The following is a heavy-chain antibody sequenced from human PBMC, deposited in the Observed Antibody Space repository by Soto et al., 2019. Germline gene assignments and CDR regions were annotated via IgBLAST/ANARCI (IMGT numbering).Heavy chain of an antibody. CDR3: ARVQAFYCGGDCYRDYYYGMDV. D-gene: IGHD2-21*02. Sequence: ASVKVSCKASGYTYTSYAMHWVRQAPGQRLEWMGWINAGNGNTKYSQKFQGRGTITRDTSASTAYMELSSLRSEDTAVYYCARVQAFYCGGDCYRDYYYGMDVWGQGTTVTVSS. V-gene: IGHV1-3*01. CDR2: INAGNGNT. CDR1: GYTYTSYA. J-gene: IGHJ6*02.